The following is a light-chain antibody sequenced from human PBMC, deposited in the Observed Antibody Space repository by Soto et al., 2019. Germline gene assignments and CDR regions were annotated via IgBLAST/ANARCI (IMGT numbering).Light chain of an antibody. J-gene: IGKJ1*01. CDR1: QSVANTY. CDR2: GAS. CDR3: QQYNNWPPWT. Sequence: EIVLTQSPGTLSLSPGERVTLSCRASQSVANTYLAWYQQKPGQAPRLLIYGASSRATGIPDRFSGSGSGTDFTLTISRLEPEDFAVYYCQQYNNWPPWTFGQGTKVDIK. V-gene: IGKV3-20*01.